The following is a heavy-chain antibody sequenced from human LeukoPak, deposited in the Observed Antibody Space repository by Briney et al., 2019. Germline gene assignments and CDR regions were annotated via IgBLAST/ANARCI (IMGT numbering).Heavy chain of an antibody. CDR3: ARAAGGIAAY. Sequence: GGSLRLSCAASGFTFSSYAMSWVRQAPGKGLEWVSVIYSGGSTYYADSVKGRFTISRDNSKNTPYLQMNSLRAEDTAVYYCARAAGGIAAYWGQGTLVTVSS. J-gene: IGHJ4*02. CDR1: GFTFSSYA. D-gene: IGHD6-25*01. CDR2: IYSGGST. V-gene: IGHV3-66*01.